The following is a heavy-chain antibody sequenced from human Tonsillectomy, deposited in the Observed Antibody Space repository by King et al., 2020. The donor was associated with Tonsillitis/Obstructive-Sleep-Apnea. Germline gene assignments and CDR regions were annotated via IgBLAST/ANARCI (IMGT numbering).Heavy chain of an antibody. CDR2: IIPIFGTA. Sequence: VQLVESGAEVKKPGSSVKVSCKASGGTFSSYAISWVRQAPGQGLEWMGGIIPIFGTANYAQKFQGGVTITADESTSTAYMELSSLRSEDTAVYYCASGPGEERGRITMVQGVIWGQGTLVTVSS. J-gene: IGHJ4*02. V-gene: IGHV1-69*01. CDR1: GGTFSSYA. CDR3: ASGPGEERGRITMVQGVI. D-gene: IGHD3-10*01.